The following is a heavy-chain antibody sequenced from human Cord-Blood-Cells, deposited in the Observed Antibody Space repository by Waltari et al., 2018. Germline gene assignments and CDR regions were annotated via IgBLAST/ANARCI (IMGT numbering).Heavy chain of an antibody. V-gene: IGHV3-21*04. CDR2: ISSSSSYI. CDR3: SKFYDFSVKSYMDV. D-gene: IGHD3-3*01. Sequence: EVQLVASAGGGVNPGGSLRLSCIASGLTFSRDSITWVHQLSGKGLEWVSCISSSSSYIYYADSVKGRFTISRDNAKNSLYLQMNSLRAEDTAVYYCSKFYDFSVKSYMDVWGKGTTVTVSS. J-gene: IGHJ6*03. CDR1: GLTFSRDS.